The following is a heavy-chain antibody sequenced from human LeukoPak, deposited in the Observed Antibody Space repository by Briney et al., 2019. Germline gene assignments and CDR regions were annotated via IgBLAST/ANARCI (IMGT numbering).Heavy chain of an antibody. D-gene: IGHD1-26*01. V-gene: IGHV4-39*01. J-gene: IGHJ4*02. CDR3: AGRRGGSSNFDY. CDR2: IYYSGNT. CDR1: GGSISSNNYY. Sequence: SETLSLTCTVSGGSISSNNYYWGWIRQPPGKGLEWIGNIYYSGNTYYNPSLKSRVSISVDTSKNQFSLKLSSVTAADTAVYYCAGRRGGSSNFDYWGQGTLVTVSS.